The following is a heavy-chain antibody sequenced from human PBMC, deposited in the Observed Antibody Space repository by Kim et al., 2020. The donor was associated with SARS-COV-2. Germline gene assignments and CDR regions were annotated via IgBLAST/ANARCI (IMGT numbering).Heavy chain of an antibody. Sequence: GGSLRLSCAASGFAFGDYGMHWVRRAPGKGLEWVSFMSYEGTNRFYADSVRGRFTISRDNSKNTLYLEMNTLRPEDTALYYCARGGEVLYPYYFDHWGQGTLVTVSS. CDR2: MSYEGTNR. V-gene: IGHV3-30*03. J-gene: IGHJ4*02. D-gene: IGHD2-8*01. CDR3: ARGGEVLYPYYFDH. CDR1: GFAFGDYG.